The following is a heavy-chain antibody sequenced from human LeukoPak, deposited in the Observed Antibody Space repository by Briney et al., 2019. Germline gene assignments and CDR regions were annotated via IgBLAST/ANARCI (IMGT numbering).Heavy chain of an antibody. CDR2: IYYSGST. CDR3: ARVGYYYYMDV. CDR1: GGSISSSSYY. Sequence: SETLSLTCTVSGGSISSSSYYWGWIRQPPGKGLEWIGSIYYSGSTYYNPSLKSRVTISVDTSKNQFSLKLSSVTAADTAVYYCARVGYYYYMDVWGKGTTVTVSS. V-gene: IGHV4-39*01. J-gene: IGHJ6*03.